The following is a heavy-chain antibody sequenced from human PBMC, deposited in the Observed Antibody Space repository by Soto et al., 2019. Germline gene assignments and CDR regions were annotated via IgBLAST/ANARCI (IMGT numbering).Heavy chain of an antibody. J-gene: IGHJ6*02. CDR3: ARGLSEGDFWSGYYYYGMAV. CDR1: GCTLSSYW. D-gene: IGHD3-3*01. Sequence: LRLSCAASGCTLSSYWMSWVRQAPGKGLEWVANIKQDGSEKYYVDSVKGRFTISRDNAKNSLYLQMNSLRAEDTAVYYCARGLSEGDFWSGYYYYGMAVWGQGTTVTVSS. CDR2: IKQDGSEK. V-gene: IGHV3-7*05.